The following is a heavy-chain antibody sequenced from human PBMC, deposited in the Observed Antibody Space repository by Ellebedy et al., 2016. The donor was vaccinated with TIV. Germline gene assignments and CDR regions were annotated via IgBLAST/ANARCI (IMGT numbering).Heavy chain of an antibody. D-gene: IGHD3-22*01. Sequence: ASVKVSCKASGYTFTSYFLYWVRQTPGQGLEWMGMINPTSGNSNFAQKFQDRVTVTRDTSTSTVYMELSSLRSEDTAVYYCARGDNYFYDSSGYYYSNWGQGTLVTVSS. CDR1: GYTFTSYF. V-gene: IGHV1-46*01. CDR3: ARGDNYFYDSSGYYYSN. CDR2: INPTSGNS. J-gene: IGHJ4*02.